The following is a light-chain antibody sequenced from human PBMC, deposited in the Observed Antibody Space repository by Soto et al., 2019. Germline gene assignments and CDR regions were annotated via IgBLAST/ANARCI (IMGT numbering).Light chain of an antibody. CDR3: QQYSAWPPIT. CDR1: QSISSD. CDR2: GAS. J-gene: IGKJ5*01. Sequence: EIVMTQSPATLSVSPGARATLSCRASQSISSDLAWYQQKPGQAPRLLIYGASNRATGVPARFSGSGSGTEFTLTIHSLQSEDFAVYYCQQYSAWPPITFGQGTRLEIK. V-gene: IGKV3-15*01.